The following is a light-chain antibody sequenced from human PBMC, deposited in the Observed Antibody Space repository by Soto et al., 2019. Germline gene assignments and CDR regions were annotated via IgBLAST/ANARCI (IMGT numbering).Light chain of an antibody. V-gene: IGLV1-40*01. CDR2: GNS. Sequence: QSVLTQPPSVSGAPGQRVTISCTGSSSNIGAGYDVHWYQQLPGTAPKLLIYGNSNRPSGVPDRFSGSKSGTSTSLALTGLQAEDEADYYCQSYDSSVSGDVVFGGGTQLTVL. CDR3: QSYDSSVSGDVV. J-gene: IGLJ2*01. CDR1: SSNIGAGYD.